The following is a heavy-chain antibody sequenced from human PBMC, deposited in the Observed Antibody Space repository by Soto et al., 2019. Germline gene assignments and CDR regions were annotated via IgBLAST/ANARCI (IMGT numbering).Heavy chain of an antibody. CDR1: GFNFSGYG. CDR3: ARDGVGATTSFGYSDY. Sequence: PGGSLRLSRAASGFNFSGYGIHWVRQGPGKGLEWVAITRHDGSNTYYADSVRGRFTISRDNSKKTLYLQMDSLRAEDTAVYYCARDGVGATTSFGYSDYWGQGTLVTVSS. CDR2: TRHDGSNT. D-gene: IGHD1-26*01. V-gene: IGHV3-30*02. J-gene: IGHJ4*02.